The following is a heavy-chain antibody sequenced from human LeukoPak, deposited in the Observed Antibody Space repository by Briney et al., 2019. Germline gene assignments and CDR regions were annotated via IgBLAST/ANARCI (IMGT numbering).Heavy chain of an antibody. J-gene: IGHJ4*02. CDR2: FDPEDGET. CDR3: ATNGDYPRGLGY. CDR1: GYTLTELS. D-gene: IGHD4-17*01. V-gene: IGHV1-24*01. Sequence: ASVKVSCKVSGYTLTELSMHWVRQAPGKGLEWMGGFDPEDGETIYAQKFQGRVTMTEDTSTDTAYMELSSLRSEDTAVYYCATNGDYPRGLGYWGQGTLVTVSS.